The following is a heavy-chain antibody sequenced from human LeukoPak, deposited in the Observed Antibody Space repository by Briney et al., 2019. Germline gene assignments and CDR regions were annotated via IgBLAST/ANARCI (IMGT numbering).Heavy chain of an antibody. J-gene: IGHJ4*02. CDR2: INPSGGST. CDR1: GDTFTSYY. D-gene: IGHD6-19*01. CDR3: ARACPPSGWYMDY. V-gene: IGHV1-46*01. Sequence: ASVKVSCKASGDTFTSYYMHWVRQAPGQGREWMGIINPSGGSTSDAQKFKGRVTMTRDTSTSTVYMELSSPRSEDTAVYYCARACPPSGWYMDYWGQGTLVTVSS.